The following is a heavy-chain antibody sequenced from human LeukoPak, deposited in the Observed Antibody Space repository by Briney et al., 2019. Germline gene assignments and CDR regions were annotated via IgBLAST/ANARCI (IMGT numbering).Heavy chain of an antibody. CDR3: ARLRFPPANLFDY. V-gene: IGHV4-39*01. Sequence: SETLSLTCTVSGGSISSSSYYWGWDRQPPGRGGEWIGSMYYSGSTYYNPSLKRRVTISIHTSKNQFSLKLSSVTAADTAVYYCARLRFPPANLFDYWGQGTLVTVSS. D-gene: IGHD4/OR15-4a*01. J-gene: IGHJ4*02. CDR2: MYYSGST. CDR1: GGSISSSSYY.